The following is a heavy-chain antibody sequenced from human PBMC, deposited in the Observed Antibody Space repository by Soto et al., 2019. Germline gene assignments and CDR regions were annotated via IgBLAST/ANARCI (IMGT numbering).Heavy chain of an antibody. Sequence: QVQLVESGGGVVQPGRSLRLSCAASGFTFSSYGMHWVRQAPGKGLEWVAVISYDGSNKYYADSVKGRFTISRDNSKNTLYLQMNSLRAEDKAVYYCAKDHRSGFDYWGQGTLVTVSS. D-gene: IGHD1-1*01. V-gene: IGHV3-30*18. J-gene: IGHJ4*02. CDR1: GFTFSSYG. CDR3: AKDHRSGFDY. CDR2: ISYDGSNK.